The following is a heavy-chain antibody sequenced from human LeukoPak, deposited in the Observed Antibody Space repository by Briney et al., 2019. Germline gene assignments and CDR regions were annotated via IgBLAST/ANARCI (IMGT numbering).Heavy chain of an antibody. J-gene: IGHJ4*02. V-gene: IGHV3-33*01. CDR2: IWYDGSNE. Sequence: PGGSLRLSCAASGFTFSSYGMHSVRQAPGKGLEWVTIIWYDGSNEYYADSVKGRFTISRDNIKNMLYLQMNILRAEDTAVYYCARDRGFDNFDYWGQGTLVTVSS. CDR3: ARDRGFDNFDY. D-gene: IGHD3-9*01. CDR1: GFTFSSYG.